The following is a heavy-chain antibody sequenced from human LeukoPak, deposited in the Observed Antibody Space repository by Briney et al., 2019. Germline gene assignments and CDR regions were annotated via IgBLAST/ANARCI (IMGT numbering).Heavy chain of an antibody. V-gene: IGHV3-20*01. D-gene: IGHD2/OR15-2a*01. Sequence: GGSLRLSCAASGCTFGDDAMSWVRHAPGKGLGWVSGINWNGGSTGYADSVKRRFTVSTDSDKNSLYLQIISLIAADAALYHCARDSSKWFYEGYLHIWRQGTMVTLPS. CDR1: GCTFGDDA. J-gene: IGHJ3*02. CDR2: INWNGGST. CDR3: ARDSSKWFYEGYLHI.